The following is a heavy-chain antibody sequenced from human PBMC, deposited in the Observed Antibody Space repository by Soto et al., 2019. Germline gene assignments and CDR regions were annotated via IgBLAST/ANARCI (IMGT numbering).Heavy chain of an antibody. D-gene: IGHD6-13*01. CDR2: INAGNGNT. CDR1: GYTFTSYA. V-gene: IGHV1-3*01. CDR3: ARDALIPKLISPELYSRSWYLGMDV. Sequence: ASVKVSCKASGYTFTSYAMHWVRQAPGQRLEWMGWINAGNGNTKYSQKFQGRVTITRDTSASTAYMELSSLRSEDTAVYYCARDALIPKLISPELYSRSWYLGMDVWGQGTTVTVSS. J-gene: IGHJ6*02.